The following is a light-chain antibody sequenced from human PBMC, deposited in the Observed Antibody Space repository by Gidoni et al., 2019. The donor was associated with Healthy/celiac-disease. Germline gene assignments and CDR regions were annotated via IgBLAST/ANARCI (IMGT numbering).Light chain of an antibody. CDR2: RDN. J-gene: IGLJ3*02. V-gene: IGLV3-1*01. Sequence: SYELTQPPSLSVSPGQTASITCSGDKLGDKYASWYQQKPGQSPVLVIYRDNKRPSGIPERFSGSNSGNTATLTISGTQAMDEADYYCQTWHSSTVVFGGGTKLTVL. CDR1: KLGDKY. CDR3: QTWHSSTVV.